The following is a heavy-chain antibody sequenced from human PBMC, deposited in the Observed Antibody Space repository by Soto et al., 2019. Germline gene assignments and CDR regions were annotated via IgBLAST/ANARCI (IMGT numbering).Heavy chain of an antibody. CDR1: GYTFTNYA. CDR2: INIGNGNT. CDR3: ARVKGIATVGPLDY. J-gene: IGHJ4*02. V-gene: IGHV1-3*04. Sequence: QVPLVQSGAEVKKPGASVKVSCKASGYTFTNYAIHWVRQAPGQRLECMGWINIGNGNTKYSQEFQGRVAITRDTSATTAYLELSSLRSEDTAVYYCARVKGIATVGPLDYWGQGTLVTVSS. D-gene: IGHD6-13*01.